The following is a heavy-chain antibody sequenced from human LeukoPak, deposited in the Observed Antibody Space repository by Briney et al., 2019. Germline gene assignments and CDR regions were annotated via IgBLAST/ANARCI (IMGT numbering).Heavy chain of an antibody. Sequence: GGSLRRSCAVSGFTFDDYAMHWVRQAPGKGLEWVSLISGDGGSTYYADSVKGRFTISRDNSKNSLYLQMSSLRTEDTALYYCAKDLKFSGYDWGIYFDYWGQGTLVTVSS. CDR2: ISGDGGST. D-gene: IGHD5-12*01. V-gene: IGHV3-43*02. CDR1: GFTFDDYA. CDR3: AKDLKFSGYDWGIYFDY. J-gene: IGHJ4*02.